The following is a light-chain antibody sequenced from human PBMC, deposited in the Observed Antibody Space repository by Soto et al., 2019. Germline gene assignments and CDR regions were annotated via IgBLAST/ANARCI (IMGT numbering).Light chain of an antibody. CDR1: SXNIGAXXD. CDR3: QSYDSSLSGVV. J-gene: IGLJ2*01. CDR2: GNS. Sequence: QSVLTXPPXXXXXXGQRVAISCTGSSXNIGAXXDXQWYQQLPGTAPKLLIYSTIYGNSNRPSGVPDRFSGSKSGTSASLAITGLQTEDEADYYCQSYDSSLSGVVFGGGTKLTVL. V-gene: IGLV1-40*01.